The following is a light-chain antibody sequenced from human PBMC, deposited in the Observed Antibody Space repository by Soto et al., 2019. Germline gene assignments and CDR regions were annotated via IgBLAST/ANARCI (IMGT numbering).Light chain of an antibody. Sequence: EIVLTQSPGTLSLSPGERATLSCRASQSVNFYLAWYQQKPGQAPRLLISDASSRATDVPDRFSGSGSGTDFTLTISSLQSEDFAIYFCQQYYHWRTFGQGTKVDIK. CDR1: QSVNFY. CDR2: DAS. CDR3: QQYYHWRT. V-gene: IGKV3D-15*01. J-gene: IGKJ1*01.